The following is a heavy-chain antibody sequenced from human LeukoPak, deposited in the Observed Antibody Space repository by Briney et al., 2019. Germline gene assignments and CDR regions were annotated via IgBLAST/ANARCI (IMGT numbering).Heavy chain of an antibody. D-gene: IGHD3-9*01. CDR1: GFTFSSYW. Sequence: PGGSLRLSCEASGFTFSSYWMSWVRQAPGKGLEWVANIKTDGSEKYYVDSVKGRFTISRDNAKNSLYLQMNSLRAEDTAVYYCARDYTSYFPWGLGTLVIVSS. CDR2: IKTDGSEK. J-gene: IGHJ5*02. CDR3: ARDYTSYFP. V-gene: IGHV3-7*03.